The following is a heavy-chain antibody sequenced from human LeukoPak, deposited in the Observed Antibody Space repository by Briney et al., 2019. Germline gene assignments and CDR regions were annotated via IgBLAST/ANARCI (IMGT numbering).Heavy chain of an antibody. CDR3: AREVSAMATRLDV. J-gene: IGHJ6*04. V-gene: IGHV3-48*01. CDR1: GFTFSSYS. D-gene: IGHD5-18*01. Sequence: GGSLRLSCAASGFTFSSYSMNWVRQAPGKGLEWVSYISSSSRTINYADSVKGRFTISRDNAKNSLYLQMNSLRAEDTAVYYCAREVSAMATRLDVWGKGTTVTVSS. CDR2: ISSSSRTI.